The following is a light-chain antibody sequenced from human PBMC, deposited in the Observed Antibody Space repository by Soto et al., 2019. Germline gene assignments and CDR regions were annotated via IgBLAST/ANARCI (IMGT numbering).Light chain of an antibody. CDR2: RND. J-gene: IGLJ3*02. Sequence: QSVLTQPPSASGTPGQRVTISGSGTSSNIGYNYVYWYQQLPGTAPKLLIYRNDQRPSGVPDRFSGSKSGTSASLAISGLRSEDEADYYCAAWDDSLSGWVFGGGTKLTVL. CDR3: AAWDDSLSGWV. V-gene: IGLV1-47*01. CDR1: SSNIGYNY.